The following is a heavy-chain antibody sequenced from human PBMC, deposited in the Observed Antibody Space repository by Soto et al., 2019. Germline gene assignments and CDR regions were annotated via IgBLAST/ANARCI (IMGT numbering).Heavy chain of an antibody. Sequence: EVQLVESGGGLVQPGGSLRLSCAASGFTFSDYDMHWVRQATGKSLEWVSAIGTPGDTYYTGSVKGRFTISRENAKNSLYLQRTSLRAGDTAVYYCARARGGEWFGEQLSWGQGILVTVSS. D-gene: IGHD3-10*01. CDR2: IGTPGDT. CDR3: ARARGGEWFGEQLS. CDR1: GFTFSDYD. J-gene: IGHJ4*02. V-gene: IGHV3-13*04.